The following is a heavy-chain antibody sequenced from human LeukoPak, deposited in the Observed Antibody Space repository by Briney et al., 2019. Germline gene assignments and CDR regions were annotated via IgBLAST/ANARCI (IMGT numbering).Heavy chain of an antibody. J-gene: IGHJ4*02. Sequence: PGRSLRLSCAASGFTFSGSAMHWVRQASGKGLEWVGRIRSKANSYATAYAASVKGRFTISRDDSKNTAYLQMNSLKTEDTAVYYCTSRPAEMATIRMAPTADYWGQGTLVTVSS. D-gene: IGHD5-24*01. CDR1: GFTFSGSA. CDR3: TSRPAEMATIRMAPTADY. V-gene: IGHV3-73*01. CDR2: IRSKANSYAT.